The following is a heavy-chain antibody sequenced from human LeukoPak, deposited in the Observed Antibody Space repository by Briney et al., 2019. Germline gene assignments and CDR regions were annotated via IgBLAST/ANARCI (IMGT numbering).Heavy chain of an antibody. CDR3: ARGRRYDSSGYKTFGWYFDL. V-gene: IGHV4-34*01. CDR2: INHSGST. J-gene: IGHJ2*01. Sequence: SETLSLTCAVYGGSFSGYYWSWIRQPPGKGLEWIGEINHSGSTNYNPSLKSRVTISVDTSKNQFSLKLSSVTAADTAVYYCARGRRYDSSGYKTFGWYFDLWGRGTLVTVSS. CDR1: GGSFSGYY. D-gene: IGHD3-22*01.